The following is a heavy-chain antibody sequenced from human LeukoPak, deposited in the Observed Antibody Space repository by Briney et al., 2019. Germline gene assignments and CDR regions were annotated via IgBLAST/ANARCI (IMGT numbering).Heavy chain of an antibody. CDR3: ARELRGRFDC. CDR1: GFTFSSYS. CDR2: ISSSSNYI. J-gene: IGHJ4*02. D-gene: IGHD4-17*01. V-gene: IGHV3-21*04. Sequence: GGSLRLSCAASGFTFSSYSMNWVRQAPGKGLEWVSSISSSSNYIYYADSVKGRFTISKDNSKNTVYLQMNSLRAEDSAVYFCARELRGRFDCWGQGTLVTVSS.